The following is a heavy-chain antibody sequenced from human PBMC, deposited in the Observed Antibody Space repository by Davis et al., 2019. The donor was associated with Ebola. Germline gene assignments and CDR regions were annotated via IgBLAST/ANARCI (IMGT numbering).Heavy chain of an antibody. V-gene: IGHV3-33*01. CDR3: VRDYEESGPSTLLTPVGAFDI. J-gene: IGHJ3*02. D-gene: IGHD4-23*01. Sequence: PGGSLTLSCVASGLTFSTHAMHCVRQAPGKVLEWVVLIWRDGSKEDYSDSVKGRFSISRDNPKNTLYLQMKSPRAEDTAVYYCVRDYEESGPSTLLTPVGAFDIWGQGTLVIVSS. CDR1: GLTFSTHA. CDR2: IWRDGSKE.